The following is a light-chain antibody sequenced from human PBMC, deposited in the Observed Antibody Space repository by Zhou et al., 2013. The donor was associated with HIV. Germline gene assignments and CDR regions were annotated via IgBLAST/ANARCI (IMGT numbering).Light chain of an antibody. Sequence: EIVLTQSPGILSLSPGERATLSCRASRGVHSNFLAWYQQKPGQAPRVLIYGVSSRATGIPDRFSGSGSGTDFTLTINRLEPEDFAVYYCQHYGSSDNTFGQGTKLEIK. CDR3: QHYGSSDNT. V-gene: IGKV3-20*01. CDR2: GVS. CDR1: RGVHSNF. J-gene: IGKJ2*01.